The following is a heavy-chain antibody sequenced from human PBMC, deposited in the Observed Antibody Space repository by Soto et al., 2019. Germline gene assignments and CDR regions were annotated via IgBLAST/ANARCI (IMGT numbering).Heavy chain of an antibody. CDR3: AKDRAVAGGIAEYFQH. CDR2: ISYDGSNK. J-gene: IGHJ1*01. D-gene: IGHD6-19*01. Sequence: GGSLRLSCAASGFTFSSYGMHWVRQAPGKGLEWVAVISYDGSNKYYADSVKGRFTISRDNSKNTLYLQMNSLRAEDTAVYYCAKDRAVAGGIAEYFQHWGQGTLVTVSS. V-gene: IGHV3-30*18. CDR1: GFTFSSYG.